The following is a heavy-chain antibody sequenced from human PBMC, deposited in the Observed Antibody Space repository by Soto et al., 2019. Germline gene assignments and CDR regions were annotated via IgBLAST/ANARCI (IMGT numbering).Heavy chain of an antibody. CDR1: GDTFTIFA. D-gene: IGHD5-12*01. Sequence: QVQLVQSGAEVKKPGSSVKVSCKVSGDTFTIFAISWVRQAPGQGLEWMGGIIPTIGTTNYAQRFQGRITITGDESTGTAYMELSSLKSEDTAVYYCARDLGSGYDPGDCWGQGTLVTVSS. J-gene: IGHJ4*02. V-gene: IGHV1-69*12. CDR2: IIPTIGTT. CDR3: ARDLGSGYDPGDC.